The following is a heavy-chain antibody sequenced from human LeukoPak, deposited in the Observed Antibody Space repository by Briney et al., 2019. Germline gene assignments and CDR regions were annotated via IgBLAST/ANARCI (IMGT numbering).Heavy chain of an antibody. CDR2: IYSGGTT. J-gene: IGHJ5*02. V-gene: IGHV3-66*01. CDR1: GFTVSSNY. Sequence: GGSLRLSCAASGFTVSSNYMSWVRQAPGKGLEWVSVIYSGGTTYYADSVKGRFTISRDNSKNTLHLQMNSLRAEDTAVYYCVKGWLRDNWFDPWGQGTLVTVSS. CDR3: VKGWLRDNWFDP. D-gene: IGHD5-12*01.